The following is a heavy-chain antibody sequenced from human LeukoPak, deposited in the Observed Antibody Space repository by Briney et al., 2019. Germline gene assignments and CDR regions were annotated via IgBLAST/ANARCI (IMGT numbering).Heavy chain of an antibody. Sequence: SVKVSCKASGGTFSSYAMNWVRQAPGQGLEWVGRIIPLLGITNHAQKLQGRVTVTADTSTNTAYMELSSLISDDTAVYYCAKSLGYSYGTFDYWGQGTLVTVSS. J-gene: IGHJ4*02. CDR1: GGTFSSYA. CDR3: AKSLGYSYGTFDY. V-gene: IGHV1-69*04. CDR2: IIPLLGIT. D-gene: IGHD5-18*01.